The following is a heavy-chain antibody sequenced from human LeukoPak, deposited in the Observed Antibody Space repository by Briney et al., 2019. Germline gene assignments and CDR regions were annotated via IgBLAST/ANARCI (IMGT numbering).Heavy chain of an antibody. CDR1: GYTFTSYP. CDR2: INAGNGNT. Sequence: GASVKVSCKASGYTFTSYPMHWVRQAPGQRLEWMGWINAGNGNTEYSQKFQGRVTITRDTSASTAYMELSSLRSEDTAVYYCARDYGEFDSWSLDYRGRGTLVSVSS. V-gene: IGHV1-3*01. J-gene: IGHJ4*02. CDR3: ARDYGEFDSWSLDY. D-gene: IGHD4-17*01.